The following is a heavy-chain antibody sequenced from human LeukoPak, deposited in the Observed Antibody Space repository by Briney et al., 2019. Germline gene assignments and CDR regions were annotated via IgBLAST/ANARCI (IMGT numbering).Heavy chain of an antibody. J-gene: IGHJ5*02. D-gene: IGHD5-18*01. Sequence: ASVKVSCKASGYTFTSYYMHWVRQAPGQGLEWMGIINPSGGSTSYAQKFQGRVTMTRDMSTSTVYMELSSLRAEDTAVYYCARGQGVTGFDPWGQGTLVTVSS. CDR2: INPSGGST. CDR1: GYTFTSYY. V-gene: IGHV1-46*01. CDR3: ARGQGVTGFDP.